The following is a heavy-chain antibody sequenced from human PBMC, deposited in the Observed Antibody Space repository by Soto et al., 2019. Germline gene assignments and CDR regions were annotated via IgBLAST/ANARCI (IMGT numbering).Heavy chain of an antibody. Sequence: ASVKVSCKASGYTFTSYGISWVRQAPGQGLEWMGWISAYNGNTNYAQKLQGRVTMTTDTSTSTAYMELRSLRSDDTAVYYCARLTSIFGLVYCYYMDVWGKGTTVTVSS. J-gene: IGHJ6*03. V-gene: IGHV1-18*01. D-gene: IGHD3-3*02. CDR1: GYTFTSYG. CDR2: ISAYNGNT. CDR3: ARLTSIFGLVYCYYMDV.